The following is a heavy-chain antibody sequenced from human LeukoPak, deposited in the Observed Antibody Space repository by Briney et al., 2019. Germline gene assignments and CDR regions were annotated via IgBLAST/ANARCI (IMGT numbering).Heavy chain of an antibody. CDR2: ISGSGGST. CDR1: GFTFSSYA. J-gene: IGHJ6*02. CDR3: ARSAARLRYYYAMDV. Sequence: GGSLRLSCAASGFTFSSYAMSWVRQAPGKGLEWVSGISGSGGSTYYADSVKGRFTISRDNSKNTLYLQMSSLRAEDTAVYFCARSAARLRYYYAMDVWGQGTTVTVCS. V-gene: IGHV3-23*01. D-gene: IGHD6-6*01.